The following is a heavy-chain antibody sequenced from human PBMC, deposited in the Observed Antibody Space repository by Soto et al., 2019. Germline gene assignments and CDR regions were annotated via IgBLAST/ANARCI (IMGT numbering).Heavy chain of an antibody. D-gene: IGHD3-3*01. CDR1: GYTFATHG. CDR3: ARDVLMTIFGVTTHY. J-gene: IGHJ4*02. Sequence: ASVKVSCKASGYTFATHGMHWVRQAPGQGLEWMGWINAASGNTRYSQKFQGRVAISRDTTASTAYMELSSLRFEDTAVYYCARDVLMTIFGVTTHYWGQGNLVTVSS. V-gene: IGHV1-3*01. CDR2: INAASGNT.